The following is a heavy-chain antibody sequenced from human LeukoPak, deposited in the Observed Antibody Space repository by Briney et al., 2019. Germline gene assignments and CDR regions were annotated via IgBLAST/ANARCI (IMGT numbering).Heavy chain of an antibody. D-gene: IGHD6-19*01. Sequence: GESLKISCKGSGYSFTSYWIGWARQMPGKGLEWMGIIYPGDSDTRYSPSFQGQVTISADKSISTAYLQWSSLKASDTAMYYCARHFGEYSSGPSVDYWGQGTLVTVSS. CDR3: ARHFGEYSSGPSVDY. J-gene: IGHJ4*02. V-gene: IGHV5-51*01. CDR2: IYPGDSDT. CDR1: GYSFTSYW.